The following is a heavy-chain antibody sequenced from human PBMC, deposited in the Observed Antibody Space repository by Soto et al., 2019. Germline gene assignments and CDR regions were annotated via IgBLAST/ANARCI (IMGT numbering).Heavy chain of an antibody. Sequence: SETLSLTCTVSGGSISSYYWSWIRQPPGKGLEWIGYIYYSGSTNYNPSLKSRVTISVDTSKNQFSLKLSSVTAADTAAYYCARERFGNYGMDVWGQGTTVTVSS. CDR1: GGSISSYY. D-gene: IGHD3-10*01. CDR2: IYYSGST. CDR3: ARERFGNYGMDV. V-gene: IGHV4-59*01. J-gene: IGHJ6*02.